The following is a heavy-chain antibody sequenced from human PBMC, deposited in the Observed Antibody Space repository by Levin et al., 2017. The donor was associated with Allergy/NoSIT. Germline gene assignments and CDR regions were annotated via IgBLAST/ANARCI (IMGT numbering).Heavy chain of an antibody. CDR1: GFTFSSYA. Sequence: PGGSLRLSCAASGFTFSSYAMSWVRQAPGKGLEWVSGISGSGGSTHYADSVKGRFTISRDNSKNTLYLQMNSLRAEDTAIYYCAKTYSSSWPYYFDYWGQGTLVTVSS. V-gene: IGHV3-23*01. J-gene: IGHJ4*02. CDR2: ISGSGGST. D-gene: IGHD6-13*01. CDR3: AKTYSSSWPYYFDY.